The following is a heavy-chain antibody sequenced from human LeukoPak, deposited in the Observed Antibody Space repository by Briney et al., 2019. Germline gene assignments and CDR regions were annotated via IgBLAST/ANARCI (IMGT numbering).Heavy chain of an antibody. V-gene: IGHV1-2*02. Sequence: ASVKVSCKASGYTFIGYYLHWVRQAPGQGLEWMGWINPKSGGTHYAQNFQGRVTMTRDTSITTAYMDLRSLGSDDTAVYYCVREIERAIYYDSSGYPDSWGQGTLVTVSS. J-gene: IGHJ4*02. CDR3: VREIERAIYYDSSGYPDS. CDR2: INPKSGGT. CDR1: GYTFIGYY. D-gene: IGHD3-22*01.